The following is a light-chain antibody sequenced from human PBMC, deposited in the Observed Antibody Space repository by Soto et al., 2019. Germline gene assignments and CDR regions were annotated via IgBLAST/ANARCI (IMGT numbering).Light chain of an antibody. CDR3: QQYYNWAWT. CDR2: SAS. V-gene: IGKV3-15*01. J-gene: IGKJ1*01. Sequence: EIVMTQSPATLSVSPGERATLSCRASQSVSSNLAWYQQKPGQAPRLLIYSASTRATGVPARFSGSGSGTEFTLTISSLQSEYFAVYYCQQYYNWAWTFGQGTKVEIK. CDR1: QSVSSN.